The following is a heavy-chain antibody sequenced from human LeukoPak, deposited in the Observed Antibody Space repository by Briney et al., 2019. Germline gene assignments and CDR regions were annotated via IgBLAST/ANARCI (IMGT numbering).Heavy chain of an antibody. V-gene: IGHV1-46*01. CDR1: GGTFSSYA. J-gene: IGHJ4*02. CDR3: AREADLYYFDY. CDR2: INPSGGST. Sequence: ASAKVSCKASGGTFSSYAISWVRQAPGQGLEWMGIINPSGGSTSYAQKFQSRVTMTRDMSTSTVYMELSSLRSEDTAVYYCAREADLYYFDYWGQGTLVTVSS.